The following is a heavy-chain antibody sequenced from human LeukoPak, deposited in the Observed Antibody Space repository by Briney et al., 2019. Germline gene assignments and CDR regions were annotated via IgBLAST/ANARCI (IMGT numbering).Heavy chain of an antibody. V-gene: IGHV3-7*05. CDR1: EFTLSSYW. Sequence: GGSLRLSCAASEFTLSSYWMNWVRQAPGKGLEWVANIKQDGTETYYVDSVKGRFTISRDNAKNSLYLQMSSLRAEDTAVYYCVKGFHGMDVWGQGTTVTVSS. J-gene: IGHJ6*02. CDR2: IKQDGTET. CDR3: VKGFHGMDV.